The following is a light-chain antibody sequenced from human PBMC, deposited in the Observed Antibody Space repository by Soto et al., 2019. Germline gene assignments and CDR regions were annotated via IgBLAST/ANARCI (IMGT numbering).Light chain of an antibody. CDR1: SSDVGGYNY. CDR2: DVN. Sequence: SVLTQPRSVSGSPGQSVTISCTGTSSDVGGYNYVSWYQQHPGKAPKLMIYDVNKRPSGVPDRFSGSKSGNTASLTISGLQAEDEADYYCCSFTGSYTGVFGGGTKLTVL. V-gene: IGLV2-11*01. CDR3: CSFTGSYTGV. J-gene: IGLJ3*02.